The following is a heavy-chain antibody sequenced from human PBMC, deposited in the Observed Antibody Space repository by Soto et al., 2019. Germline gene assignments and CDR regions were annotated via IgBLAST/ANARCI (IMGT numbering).Heavy chain of an antibody. Sequence: SETLSLTCNVSGGSISRYYWSWIRQPPGKGLEWIGYIHYSGSTKYNPSLKSRVTISVDTSKNQFSLKLTSVTAADTAVYFCARVPAVDSTTPSLWFDPWGQGTLVTVSS. V-gene: IGHV4-59*01. CDR3: ARVPAVDSTTPSLWFDP. D-gene: IGHD6-19*01. J-gene: IGHJ5*02. CDR2: IHYSGST. CDR1: GGSISRYY.